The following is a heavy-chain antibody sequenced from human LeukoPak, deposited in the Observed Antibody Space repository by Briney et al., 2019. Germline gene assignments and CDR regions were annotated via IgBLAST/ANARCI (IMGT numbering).Heavy chain of an antibody. D-gene: IGHD2-21*01. Sequence: PGGSLRLSCTAPGFSFSDHYMTWMRQAPGKGLEWISYITSSGRSTDYADSVKGRFIISRDNAMNSLFLQMSSLRVDDTAVYYCTRDPDYGDPDWGQGTLVTVSS. CDR1: GFSFSDHY. J-gene: IGHJ4*02. CDR3: TRDPDYGDPD. CDR2: ITSSGRST. V-gene: IGHV3-11*01.